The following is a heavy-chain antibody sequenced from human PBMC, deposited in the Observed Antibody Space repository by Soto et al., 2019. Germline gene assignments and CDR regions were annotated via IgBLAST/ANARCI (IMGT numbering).Heavy chain of an antibody. CDR1: GYTFTSYD. J-gene: IGHJ4*02. CDR3: ARRAETNGWNGFGADKYYFDF. D-gene: IGHD1-1*01. V-gene: IGHV1-8*01. CDR2: MNPNTGNS. Sequence: ASVKVSCKASGYTFTSYDIYWVRQATGQGLEWMGWMNPNTGNSGYAQKFQGRVTMTSDTSISTAHMELSSLRSEDTAVYYCARRAETNGWNGFGADKYYFDFWGQGTLVTV.